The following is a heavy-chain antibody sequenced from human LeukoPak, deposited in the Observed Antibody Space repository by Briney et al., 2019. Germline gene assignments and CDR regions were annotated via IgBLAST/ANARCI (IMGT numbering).Heavy chain of an antibody. D-gene: IGHD2-21*02. Sequence: KPSETLSLTCAVYGGSFSGYYWSWIRQPPGKGLEWIGEINHSGSTNYNPSLKSRVTISVDTSKNQFSLKLSSVTAADTAVYYCASTGGDKPPNYFDYWGQGTLVTVSS. CDR1: GGSFSGYY. CDR2: INHSGST. CDR3: ASTGGDKPPNYFDY. V-gene: IGHV4-34*01. J-gene: IGHJ4*02.